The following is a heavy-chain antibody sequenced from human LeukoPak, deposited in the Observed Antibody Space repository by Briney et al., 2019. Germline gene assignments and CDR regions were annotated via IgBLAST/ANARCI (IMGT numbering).Heavy chain of an antibody. J-gene: IGHJ4*02. V-gene: IGHV3-30*18. CDR3: AKSGPADGWYIDY. CDR1: GFTFSSYG. Sequence: PGRSLRLSCAASGFTFSSYGMHWVRQAPGKGLEWVAVISYDGSNKYYADSVKGRFTISRDNSKNTLYLQMNSLRAEDTAVYYCAKSGPADGWYIDYWGQGTLVTVSS. D-gene: IGHD5-24*01. CDR2: ISYDGSNK.